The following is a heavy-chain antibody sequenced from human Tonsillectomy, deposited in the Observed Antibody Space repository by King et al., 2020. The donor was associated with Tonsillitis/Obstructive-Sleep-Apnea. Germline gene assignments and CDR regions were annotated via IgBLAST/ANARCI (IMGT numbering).Heavy chain of an antibody. CDR1: GFTFSIYC. V-gene: IGHV3-48*02. J-gene: IGHJ2*01. CDR2: ISSSNSTI. CDR3: ARDSYYDFWSGYPHYWYFDL. D-gene: IGHD3-3*01. Sequence: VQLVESGGGLVQPGGSLRLSCSASGFTFSIYCMIWVRQAPGKGLEWVSYISSSNSTIYYADSVTGRFTISSDNAKNSLYLQMNSLRDEDTAVYYCARDSYYDFWSGYPHYWYFDLWGRGTLVTVSS.